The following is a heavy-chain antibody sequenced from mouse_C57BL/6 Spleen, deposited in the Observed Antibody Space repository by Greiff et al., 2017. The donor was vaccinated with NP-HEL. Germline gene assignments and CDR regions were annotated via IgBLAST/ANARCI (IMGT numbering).Heavy chain of an antibody. CDR2: ISYDGSN. J-gene: IGHJ3*01. D-gene: IGHD4-1*01. CDR3: AREDWDEEAY. V-gene: IGHV3-6*01. Sequence: EVHLVESGPGLVKPSQSLSLTCSVTGYSITSGYYWNWIRQFPGNKLEWMGYISYDGSNNYNPSLKNRISITRDTSKNQFFLKLNSVTTEDTATYYCAREDWDEEAYWGQGTLVTVSA. CDR1: GYSITSGYY.